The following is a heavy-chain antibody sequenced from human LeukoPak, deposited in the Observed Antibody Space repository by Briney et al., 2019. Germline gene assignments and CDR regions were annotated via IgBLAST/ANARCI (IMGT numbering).Heavy chain of an antibody. CDR2: IIPIFGTA. J-gene: IGHJ3*02. Sequence: SVRVSCKASGGTFSSYAISWVRQAPGQGLEWMGGIIPIFGTANYAQKFQGRVTITTDESTSTAYMELSSLRSEDTAVYYCARVEWELQAAFDIWGQGTMGTVSS. CDR1: GGTFSSYA. CDR3: ARVEWELQAAFDI. V-gene: IGHV1-69*05. D-gene: IGHD1-26*01.